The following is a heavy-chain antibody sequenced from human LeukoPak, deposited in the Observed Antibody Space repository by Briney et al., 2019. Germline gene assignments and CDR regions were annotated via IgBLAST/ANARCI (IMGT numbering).Heavy chain of an antibody. V-gene: IGHV3-33*01. CDR3: ARDMRWELYEYYFDY. Sequence: RGSLRLSCAASGFTFSSYGMHWVRQAPGKGLEWVAVIWYDESNKYYADSVKGRFTISRDNSKNTLYLQMNSLRAEDTAVYYCARDMRWELYEYYFDYWGQGTLVTVSS. J-gene: IGHJ4*02. CDR1: GFTFSSYG. D-gene: IGHD1-26*01. CDR2: IWYDESNK.